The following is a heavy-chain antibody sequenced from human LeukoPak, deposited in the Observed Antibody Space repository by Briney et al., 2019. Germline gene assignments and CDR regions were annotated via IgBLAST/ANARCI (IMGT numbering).Heavy chain of an antibody. J-gene: IGHJ4*02. CDR3: ARDSTLAADYDY. CDR2: ISTSSGTI. Sequence: PGGSLRLSCAASGFTFSSYSMNWVRQAPGRGLEWVSYISTSSGTIYYADSVKGRFTISRDNAKNSLYLQMNSLRAEDTAVYFCARDSTLAADYDYWGQGTLVTVSS. CDR1: GFTFSSYS. D-gene: IGHD6-13*01. V-gene: IGHV3-48*01.